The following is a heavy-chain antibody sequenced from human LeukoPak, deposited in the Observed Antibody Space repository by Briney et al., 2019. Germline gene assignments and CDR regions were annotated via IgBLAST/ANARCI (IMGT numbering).Heavy chain of an antibody. J-gene: IGHJ4*02. CDR1: GFTFTGHS. D-gene: IGHD1-26*01. V-gene: IGHV3-30*04. CDR3: ARNIVGATKGGDY. Sequence: PGGSLRLSCVASGFTFTGHSMHWVRQAPGKGLEWVAVVGNDEKTIFYADSLKGRFTISRDNSKNTLYLQMNSLRAEDTAVYYCARNIVGATKGGDYWGQGTLVTVSS. CDR2: VGNDEKTI.